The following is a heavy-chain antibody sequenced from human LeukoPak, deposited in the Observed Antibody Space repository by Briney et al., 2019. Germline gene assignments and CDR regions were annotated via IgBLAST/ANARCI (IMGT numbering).Heavy chain of an antibody. D-gene: IGHD3-22*01. J-gene: IGHJ4*02. CDR2: IYPGDSDA. CDR3: ARRRSGSSGYYYPDY. CDR1: GYSFTSYW. Sequence: GESLKISCKGSGYSFTSYWIGWVRQMPGKGLEWMGIIYPGDSDARYSPSFQGQVTISADKSISTAYLQWSSLKASDTAMYYCARRRSGSSGYYYPDYWGQGTLVTVSS. V-gene: IGHV5-51*01.